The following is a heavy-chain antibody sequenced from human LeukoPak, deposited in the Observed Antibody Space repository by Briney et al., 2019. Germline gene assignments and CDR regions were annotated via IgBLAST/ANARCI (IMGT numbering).Heavy chain of an antibody. D-gene: IGHD6-13*01. CDR3: ARDDTGISAVGAY. CDR1: GGSISGYY. J-gene: IGHJ4*02. V-gene: IGHV4-4*07. CDR2: FYTSGNI. Sequence: SETLSLTCSVSGGSISGYYSSWIRQPAGKGLEWIGRFYTSGNINYNPSLKSRVTMSVDASKNKFFLKLSSVTAADTATYYCARDDTGISAVGAYWGQGTLVTVSS.